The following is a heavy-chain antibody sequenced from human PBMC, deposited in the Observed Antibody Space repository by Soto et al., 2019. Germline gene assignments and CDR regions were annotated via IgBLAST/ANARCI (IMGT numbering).Heavy chain of an antibody. CDR1: GDSIGSGGYS. Sequence: SETLSLTCTVSGDSIGSGGYSWSWIRQPPGKGLEWIGYIYYSGSTSYNPSLKSRITISGDRSKNQFSLKLTSVTAADTAVYYCARGAGSGEREKSYYGLDVWGQGTTVTVSS. D-gene: IGHD3-10*01. V-gene: IGHV4-30-2*01. J-gene: IGHJ6*02. CDR2: IYYSGST. CDR3: ARGAGSGEREKSYYGLDV.